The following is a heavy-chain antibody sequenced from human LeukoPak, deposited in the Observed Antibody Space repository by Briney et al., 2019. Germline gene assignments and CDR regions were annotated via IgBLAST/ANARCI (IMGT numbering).Heavy chain of an antibody. Sequence: PGGSLRLSCAASGFTFTNYWMHWVRQAPGEGLEWVGRMRSEARGGTPDYAALVKGRFIISIDDSRSTLYLQMHSLETEDTALYYCTTEGFTYGHHALGIWGQGTVVTVSS. CDR2: MRSEARGGTP. D-gene: IGHD5-18*01. J-gene: IGHJ3*02. CDR3: TTEGFTYGHHALGI. V-gene: IGHV3-15*01. CDR1: GFTFTNYW.